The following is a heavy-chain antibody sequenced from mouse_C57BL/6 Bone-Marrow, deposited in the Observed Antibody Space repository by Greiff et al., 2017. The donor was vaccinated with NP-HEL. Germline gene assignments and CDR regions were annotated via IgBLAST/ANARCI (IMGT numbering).Heavy chain of an antibody. D-gene: IGHD1-1*01. CDR3: AREYYGSSYVPYWYCDV. V-gene: IGHV5-16*01. J-gene: IGHJ1*03. CDR1: GFTFSDYY. Sequence: EVKVEESEGGLVQPGSSMKLSCTASGFTFSDYYMAWVRQVPEKGLEWVANINYDGSSTYYLDSLKSRFIISRDNAKNILYLQMSSLKSEDTATDYCAREYYGSSYVPYWYCDVWGTGTTVTVSS. CDR2: INYDGSST.